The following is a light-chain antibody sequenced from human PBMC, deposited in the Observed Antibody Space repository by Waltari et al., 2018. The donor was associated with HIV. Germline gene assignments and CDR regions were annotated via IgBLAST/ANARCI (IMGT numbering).Light chain of an antibody. Sequence: QSALTQPASVSGSPGQSITISCTGTSSDVGGSDYVSWSQQHPGKAPKLMIFDVSNRPSGVSNRFSGSKSGNTASLTISGLQAEDEADYYCSSYTSSSALDVVFGGGTKLTVL. CDR3: SSYTSSSALDVV. CDR2: DVS. CDR1: SSDVGGSDY. V-gene: IGLV2-14*03. J-gene: IGLJ2*01.